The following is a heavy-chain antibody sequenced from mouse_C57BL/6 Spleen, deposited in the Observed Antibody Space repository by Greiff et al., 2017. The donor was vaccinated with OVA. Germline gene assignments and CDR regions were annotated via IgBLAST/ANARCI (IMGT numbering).Heavy chain of an antibody. CDR2: IYPRDGST. CDR3: ARKGYYDYDEGYYFDY. V-gene: IGHV1-85*01. CDR1: GYTFTSYD. D-gene: IGHD2-4*01. Sequence: QVHVKQSGPELVKPGASVKLSCKASGYTFTSYDINWVKQRPGQGLEWIGWIYPRDGSTKYNEKFKGKATLTVDTSSSTAYMELHSLTSEDSAVYFCARKGYYDYDEGYYFDYWGQGTTLTVSS. J-gene: IGHJ2*01.